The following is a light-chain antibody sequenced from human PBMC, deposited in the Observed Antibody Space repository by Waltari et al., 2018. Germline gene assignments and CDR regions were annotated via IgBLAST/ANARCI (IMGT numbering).Light chain of an antibody. CDR1: QSLLHTNGHYY. Sequence: VMNQSPLSLAVTLGEPASISCTSSQSLLHTNGHYYLDRYLQKPGQSPHLMIYAASNRAPGVPGRFSGSGSGRDFTLTISRVEAYDFGTYFCMQALQTWTFGQGTKVDMK. CDR2: AAS. V-gene: IGKV2-28*01. CDR3: MQALQTWT. J-gene: IGKJ1*01.